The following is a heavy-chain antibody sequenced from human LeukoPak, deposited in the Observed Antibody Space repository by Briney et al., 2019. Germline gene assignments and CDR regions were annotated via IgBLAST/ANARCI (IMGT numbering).Heavy chain of an antibody. J-gene: IGHJ5*02. CDR2: ISYDGSIR. CDR3: AREDNPLWFDP. Sequence: GGSLRLSCAASEFSFSNFAMCWVRQPPGKGLEWLAVISYDGSIRYYADSVKGRFTISRDNSNNTLHLQMNSLRPDDSALYYCAREDNPLWFDPWGQGTLVTVSS. V-gene: IGHV3-30*04. CDR1: EFSFSNFA. D-gene: IGHD1-1*01.